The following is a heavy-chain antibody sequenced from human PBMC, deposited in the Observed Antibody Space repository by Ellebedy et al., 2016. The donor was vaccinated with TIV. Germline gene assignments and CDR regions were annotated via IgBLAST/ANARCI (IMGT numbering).Heavy chain of an antibody. CDR3: AKDRTSGDGYWVFDQ. Sequence: PGGSLRLSCAASGFSFSRYAMSWVRQAPGKGLEWVSGIFGSGGGISYADSVQGRFTISRDNSKSMVQLQMNSLRPEYTAVYYCAKDRTSGDGYWVFDQWGQGTLVTVSS. V-gene: IGHV3-23*01. CDR2: IFGSGGGI. J-gene: IGHJ4*02. D-gene: IGHD5-18*01. CDR1: GFSFSRYA.